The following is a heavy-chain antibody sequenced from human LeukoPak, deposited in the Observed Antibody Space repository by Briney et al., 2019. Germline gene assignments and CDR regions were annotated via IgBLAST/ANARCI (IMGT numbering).Heavy chain of an antibody. J-gene: IGHJ4*02. CDR2: ISGSGVDA. CDR3: AKGDGSTLDY. V-gene: IGHV3-23*01. Sequence: GGSLRLSCAASGFTFSDYALTWVRQAPGKGLEWVAGISGSGVDAVYADSVKGRFTFSRDNSKNTVFLQMNSLRADETAVYYCAKGDGSTLDYWGQGTLVTVSS. CDR1: GFTFSDYA. D-gene: IGHD3-10*01.